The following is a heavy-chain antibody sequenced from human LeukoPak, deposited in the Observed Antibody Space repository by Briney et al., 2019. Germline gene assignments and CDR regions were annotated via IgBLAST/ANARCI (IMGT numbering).Heavy chain of an antibody. V-gene: IGHV3-23*01. Sequence: SGGSLRLSCAASGFTFSSYAVSWVRQAPGKGLEWVSGFGTDGNTHYAESVRGRFHISRDTSKTTVYLQMNSLRAEDTALYYCARDLYYWVAMDVWGQGTTVTV. CDR1: GFTFSSYA. CDR3: ARDLYYWVAMDV. CDR2: FGTDGNT. D-gene: IGHD3-10*01. J-gene: IGHJ6*02.